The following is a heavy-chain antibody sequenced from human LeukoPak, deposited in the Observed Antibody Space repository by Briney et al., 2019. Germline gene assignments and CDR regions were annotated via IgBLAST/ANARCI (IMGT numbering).Heavy chain of an antibody. CDR1: GGSISSSNYY. Sequence: PSETLSLTCTVSGGSISSSNYYWGWIRQPPGKGLEWIGSIYYSGSTYYNPSLKSRVTISVDTSKNQSSLKLSSVTAADTAVYYCARRALGRAARPYYYYGMDVWGQGTTVTVSS. V-gene: IGHV4-39*01. CDR3: ARRALGRAARPYYYYGMDV. J-gene: IGHJ6*02. D-gene: IGHD6-6*01. CDR2: IYYSGST.